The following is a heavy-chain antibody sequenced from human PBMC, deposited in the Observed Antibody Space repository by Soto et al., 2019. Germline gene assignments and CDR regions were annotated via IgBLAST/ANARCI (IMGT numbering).Heavy chain of an antibody. J-gene: IGHJ6*02. CDR1: GGSISSGGYY. CDR3: SRDFTDSSGPTLGMGD. D-gene: IGHD6-19*01. CDR2: IYYSGST. Sequence: QVQLQESGPGLVKPSQTLSLTCTVSGGSISSGGYYWSWIRQHPGKGLEWIGYIYYSGSTYYNPSLQTRVTLSGYTSNDQFSLKLSSVTAAETAVYYRSRDFTDSSGPTLGMGDWGQGTTVTVSS. V-gene: IGHV4-31*03.